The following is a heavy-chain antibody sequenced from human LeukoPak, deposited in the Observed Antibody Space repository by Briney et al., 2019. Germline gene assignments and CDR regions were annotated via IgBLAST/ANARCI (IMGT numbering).Heavy chain of an antibody. CDR2: IYHSGST. CDR1: GYSISSGYY. V-gene: IGHV4-38-2*02. D-gene: IGHD3-10*02. CDR3: ARHLLGSGSYYYYYYYMDV. Sequence: SETLSLTCTVSGYSISSGYYWGWIRQPPGKGLEWIGSIYHSGSTYYNPSLKSRVTISVDTSKNQFSLKLSSVTAADTAVYYCARHLLGSGSYYYYYYYMDVWGKGTTVTISS. J-gene: IGHJ6*03.